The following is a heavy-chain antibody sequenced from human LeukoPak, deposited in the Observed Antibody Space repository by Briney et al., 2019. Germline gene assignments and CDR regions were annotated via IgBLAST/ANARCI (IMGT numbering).Heavy chain of an antibody. D-gene: IGHD3-9*01. V-gene: IGHV3-30*04. J-gene: IGHJ6*02. CDR3: ARDLAVLRYFDWLSSPYYYYGMDV. CDR1: GFTFSSYA. CDR2: ISYDGSNK. Sequence: GRSLRLSCAASGFTFSSYATHWVRQAPGKGLEWVAVISYDGSNKYYADSVKGRFTISRDNSKNTLYLQMNSLRAEDTAVYYCARDLAVLRYFDWLSSPYYYYGMDVWGQGSTVTVSS.